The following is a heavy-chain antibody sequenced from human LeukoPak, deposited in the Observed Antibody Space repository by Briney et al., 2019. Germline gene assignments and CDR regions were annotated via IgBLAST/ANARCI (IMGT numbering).Heavy chain of an antibody. Sequence: SGGSLRLSCAASGFTFSTYSMNWVRQAPGKGLEWVSSIATSSNDIYYADSMKGRFTISRDNAKNSVYLQMNSLRPEDTAVYYCARGRSITIIRGVARSDGFDIWGQGTTVTVS. CDR1: GFTFSTYS. CDR3: ARGRSITIIRGVARSDGFDI. V-gene: IGHV3-21*01. J-gene: IGHJ3*02. CDR2: IATSSNDI. D-gene: IGHD3-10*01.